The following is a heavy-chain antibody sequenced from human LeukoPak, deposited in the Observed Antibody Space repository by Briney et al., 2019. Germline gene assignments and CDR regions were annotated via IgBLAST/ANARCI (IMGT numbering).Heavy chain of an antibody. V-gene: IGHV1-2*02. Sequence: GGSLKLSCKASGYTFISHYMRWIRQAPGQGLEWMGWINPNSSGTNYAHKVQGRVTMTRDTAIDSAHLELSDLRSDYTASYYCARGATSLSHSDHWGQGTLVTVSS. CDR1: GYTFISHY. J-gene: IGHJ4*03. CDR2: INPNSSGT. D-gene: IGHD2-15*01. CDR3: ARGATSLSHSDH.